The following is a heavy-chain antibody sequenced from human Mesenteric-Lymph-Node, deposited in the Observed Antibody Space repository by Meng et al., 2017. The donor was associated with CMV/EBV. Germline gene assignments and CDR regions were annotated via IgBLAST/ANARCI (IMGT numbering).Heavy chain of an antibody. CDR2: IYGTGIT. V-gene: IGHV4-61*08. D-gene: IGHD2/OR15-2a*01. Sequence: VQLQGPGPGLVKPSETLSLTGIVSGVSVTSGAYHWSWIRQSPGKGLEWIGYIYGTGITIYNPSLKSRVTILLETSKNQFSLKLNSVTTADTAVYYCAKSRSSTPGIVDDWGQGTLVTVSS. J-gene: IGHJ4*02. CDR1: GVSVTSGAYH. CDR3: AKSRSSTPGIVDD.